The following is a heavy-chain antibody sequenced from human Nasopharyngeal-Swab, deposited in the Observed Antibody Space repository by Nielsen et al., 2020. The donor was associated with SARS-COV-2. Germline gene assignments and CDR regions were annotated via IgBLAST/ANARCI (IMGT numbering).Heavy chain of an antibody. J-gene: IGHJ4*02. V-gene: IGHV3-48*01. CDR3: AREVGYSYGYDYYFDY. CDR1: GFTFSSYS. CDR2: ISSSSSTI. Sequence: GESLKISCAASGFTFSSYSMNWVRQAPGKGLEWVSYISSSSSTIYYADSVKGRFTISRDNAQNSLYLQMNSLRAEDTAVYYCAREVGYSYGYDYYFDYWGQGTLVTVSS. D-gene: IGHD5-18*01.